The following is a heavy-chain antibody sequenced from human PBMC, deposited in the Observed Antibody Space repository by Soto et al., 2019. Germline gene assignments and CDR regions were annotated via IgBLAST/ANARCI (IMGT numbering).Heavy chain of an antibody. D-gene: IGHD2-15*01. CDR1: GFTFSSYG. V-gene: IGHV3-30*18. CDR2: ISYDGSNK. J-gene: IGHJ4*02. CDR3: AKERGDGVVVVAATPGAH. Sequence: LRLSCAASGFTFSSYGMHWVRQAPGKGLEWVAVISYDGSNKYYADSVKGRFTISRDNSKNTLYLQMNSLRAEDTAVYYCAKERGDGVVVVAATPGAHWGQGTLVTVSS.